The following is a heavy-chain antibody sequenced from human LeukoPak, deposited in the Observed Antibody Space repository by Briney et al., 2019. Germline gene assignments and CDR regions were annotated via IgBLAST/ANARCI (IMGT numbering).Heavy chain of an antibody. CDR1: GFTFSRYT. Sequence: PGGSLRLSCAASGFTFSRYTVHWVRQAPGKGLEWVSSISSSSSYIYYADSVKGRFTLSRDNAENSLYLQMNSLRAEDTAVYYCATSQMGPDPQPSYGFEIWGQGTVVTVSS. J-gene: IGHJ3*02. CDR2: ISSSSSYI. D-gene: IGHD5-24*01. V-gene: IGHV3-21*01. CDR3: ATSQMGPDPQPSYGFEI.